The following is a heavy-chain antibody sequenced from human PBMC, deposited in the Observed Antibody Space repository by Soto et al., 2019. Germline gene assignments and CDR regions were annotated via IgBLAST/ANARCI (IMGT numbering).Heavy chain of an antibody. CDR1: GGSISSYY. Sequence: QVQLQESGPGLVKPSETLSLTCTVSGGSISSYYWSWIRQPPGKGLEWIGYIYYSGRTNYNPSLKRRVTISVDTSKNRFSLKLSSVTAADTAVYYCARASCISTSCYAWELGFDYWGQGTLVTVSS. V-gene: IGHV4-59*01. CDR3: ARASCISTSCYAWELGFDY. J-gene: IGHJ4*02. D-gene: IGHD2-2*01. CDR2: IYYSGRT.